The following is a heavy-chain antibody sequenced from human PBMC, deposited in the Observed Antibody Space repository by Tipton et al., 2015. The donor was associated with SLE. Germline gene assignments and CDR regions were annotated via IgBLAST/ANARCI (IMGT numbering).Heavy chain of an antibody. V-gene: IGHV3-23*03. CDR3: AKDKSAYCSGMSCSLFDS. D-gene: IGHD2-21*01. CDR2: INSDGSSA. J-gene: IGHJ4*02. CDR1: GFTFSSYT. Sequence: SLRLSCATSGFTFSSYTMSWVRQAPGKGLEWVSRINSDGSSATYADFAKGRFITSRENSKNTLYLQLNSLRPEDTAVYYCAKDKSAYCSGMSCSLFDSWGQGTLVTVSS.